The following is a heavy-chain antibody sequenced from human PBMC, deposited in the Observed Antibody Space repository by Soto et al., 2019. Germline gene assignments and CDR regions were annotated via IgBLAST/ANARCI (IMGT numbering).Heavy chain of an antibody. CDR3: ARGKVVPAANWFDP. D-gene: IGHD2-2*01. V-gene: IGHV4-30-4*01. CDR2: IYYSGST. J-gene: IGHJ5*02. Sequence: QVQLQESGPGLVKPSQTLSLTCPVSGGSISSGDYYWSWIRQPPGEGLVWIGYIYYSGSTYYNPSRKSRVTMSVDTSKNQFSLKLSSVTAADTAVYYCARGKVVPAANWFDPWGQGTLVTVSS. CDR1: GGSISSGDYY.